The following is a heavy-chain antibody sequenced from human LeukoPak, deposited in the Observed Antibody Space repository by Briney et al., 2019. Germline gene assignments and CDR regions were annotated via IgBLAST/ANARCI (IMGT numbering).Heavy chain of an antibody. V-gene: IGHV5-51*01. Sequence: GESLKISCKGSGYSFSNYWIGWVRQMPGEGLEWMGIIYPGDSDTRYSPSFQGQVTISADKSISTAYLQWSSLKASDTAMYYCARQLRYFDWLSYFDYWGQGTLVTVSS. J-gene: IGHJ4*02. CDR1: GYSFSNYW. D-gene: IGHD3-9*01. CDR2: IYPGDSDT. CDR3: ARQLRYFDWLSYFDY.